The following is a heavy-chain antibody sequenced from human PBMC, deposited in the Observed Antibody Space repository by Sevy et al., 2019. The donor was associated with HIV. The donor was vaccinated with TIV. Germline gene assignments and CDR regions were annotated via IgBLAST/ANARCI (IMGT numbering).Heavy chain of an antibody. V-gene: IGHV1-2*02. Sequence: ASVKVSCKASGYSFSDSGYYVHWVRQAPGQGLEWMGWINPKSGATKYAQKFQGRVTMTRERSVSTANMELTRLTSDDTAVYYCARESYDFWTGPVDYDYGMDVWGQGTTVTVSS. D-gene: IGHD3-3*01. CDR3: ARESYDFWTGPVDYDYGMDV. CDR2: INPKSGAT. J-gene: IGHJ6*02. CDR1: GYSFSDSGYY.